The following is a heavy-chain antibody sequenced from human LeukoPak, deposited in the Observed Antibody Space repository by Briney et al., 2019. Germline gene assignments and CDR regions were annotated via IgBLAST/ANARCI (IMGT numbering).Heavy chain of an antibody. J-gene: IGHJ6*04. CDR3: ARDHIVVANYYFYYYGMDV. V-gene: IGHV4-38-2*02. D-gene: IGHD2-15*01. CDR1: GYSISRGYY. Sequence: SETLSLTCAVSGYSISRGYYWGCVRLPPGNGLELIGIIYHSGSTYYNPSLKSRVTISVDTSKNQFSLKLSSVTAADTAVYYCARDHIVVANYYFYYYGMDVWGKGTTVTVSS. CDR2: IYHSGST.